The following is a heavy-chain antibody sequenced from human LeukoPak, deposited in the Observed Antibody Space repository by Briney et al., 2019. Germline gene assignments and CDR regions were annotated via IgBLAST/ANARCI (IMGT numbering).Heavy chain of an antibody. CDR2: IYHSGST. CDR1: GYSISSGYY. J-gene: IGHJ4*02. D-gene: IGHD3-10*01. CDR3: ARDMVRGVIEDY. V-gene: IGHV4-38-2*02. Sequence: SETLSLTCTVSGYSISSGYYWGWIRQPPGKGLEWIGSIYHSGSTYYNPSLKSRVTLSVDTSKNQFSLKLSSVTAADTAVYYCARDMVRGVIEDYWGQGTLVTVSS.